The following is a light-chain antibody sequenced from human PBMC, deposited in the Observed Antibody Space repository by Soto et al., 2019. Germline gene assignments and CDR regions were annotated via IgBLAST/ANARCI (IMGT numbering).Light chain of an antibody. CDR3: QQANSFPIT. V-gene: IGKV1-12*01. Sequence: DIQMTQSPSSVSAYVGVRVTITCRASRPISNWLAWYQQKPGKAPKLLIYVASALHSGVPSRFSGSGSGTDFTLTISSLQPEDFATYYCQQANSFPITFGQGTRLEIK. CDR2: VAS. CDR1: RPISNW. J-gene: IGKJ5*01.